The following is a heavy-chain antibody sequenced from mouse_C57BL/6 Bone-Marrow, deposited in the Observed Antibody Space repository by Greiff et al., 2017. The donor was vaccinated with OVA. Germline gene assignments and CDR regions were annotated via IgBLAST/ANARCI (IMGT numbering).Heavy chain of an antibody. CDR3: ARVDYYGSSYDAMDY. J-gene: IGHJ4*01. Sequence: QVTLKESGPGILQPSQTLSLTCSFSGFSLSTFGMGVGWIRQPSGKGLEWLAHIWWDDDKYYNPALKSRLTISKDTSKNQVFLKIANVDTADTATYYCARVDYYGSSYDAMDYWGQGTSVTVSS. D-gene: IGHD1-1*01. V-gene: IGHV8-8*01. CDR2: IWWDDDK. CDR1: GFSLSTFGMG.